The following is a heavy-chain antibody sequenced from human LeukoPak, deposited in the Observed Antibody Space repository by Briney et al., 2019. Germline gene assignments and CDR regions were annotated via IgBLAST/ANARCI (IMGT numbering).Heavy chain of an antibody. J-gene: IGHJ1*01. CDR2: IYPGDSDT. V-gene: IGHV5-51*01. D-gene: IGHD1-20*01. Sequence: KHGESLKISCKGSGYRFTSYWIGWVRQMPGKGLEWMGIIYPGDSDTRYSPSFQGQVTISADKSISTAYLQWSSLKASDTAMYYCARHRRITGTSQPADFQHWGQGTLVTVSS. CDR1: GYRFTSYW. CDR3: ARHRRITGTSQPADFQH.